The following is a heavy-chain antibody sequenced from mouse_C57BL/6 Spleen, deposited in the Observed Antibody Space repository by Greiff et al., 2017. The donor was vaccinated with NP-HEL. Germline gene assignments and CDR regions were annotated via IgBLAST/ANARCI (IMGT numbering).Heavy chain of an antibody. CDR1: GYTFTSYW. V-gene: IGHV1-74*01. D-gene: IGHD2-1*01. CDR2: IHPSDSDT. CDR3: ANYGNYVGGAGFAY. Sequence: VQLQQPGAELVKPGASVKVSCKASGYTFTSYWMHWVKQRPGQGLEWIGRIHPSDSDTNYNQKFKGKATLTVDKSSSTAYMQLSSLTSEDSAVYYCANYGNYVGGAGFAYWGQGTLVTVSA. J-gene: IGHJ3*01.